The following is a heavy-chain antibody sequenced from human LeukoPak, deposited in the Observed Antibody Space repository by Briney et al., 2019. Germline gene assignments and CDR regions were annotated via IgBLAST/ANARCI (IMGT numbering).Heavy chain of an antibody. CDR1: GFTFSSYA. J-gene: IGHJ4*02. V-gene: IGHV3-23*01. CDR2: ISGSGGST. D-gene: IGHD3-10*01. CDR3: AKYGSGSSITADFDY. Sequence: GGSLRLSCAASGFTFSSYAMSWVRQAPGKGLEWVSAISGSGGSTYYADSVKGRFTISRDNSKNTLYLQMNSLRAEDTAVYYCAKYGSGSSITADFDYWGQGTLVTVSS.